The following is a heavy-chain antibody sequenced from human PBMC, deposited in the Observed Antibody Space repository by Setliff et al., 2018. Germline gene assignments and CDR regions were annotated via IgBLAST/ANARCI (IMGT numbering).Heavy chain of an antibody. V-gene: IGHV4-4*02. J-gene: IGHJ6*04. Sequence: SETLSLTCTVSGASINSLSWWSWVRQPPGKGLEWIGGIFHDGNDKYSPSVHYSPSLKSRVAITIDVSKKQFSLELNSVTPADTAKYYCARLKYYNSGTYWGNWDYYSGMDVWGKGTTVTVSS. CDR2: IFHDGND. D-gene: IGHD3-22*01. CDR1: GASINSLSW. CDR3: ARLKYYNSGTYWGNWDYYSGMDV.